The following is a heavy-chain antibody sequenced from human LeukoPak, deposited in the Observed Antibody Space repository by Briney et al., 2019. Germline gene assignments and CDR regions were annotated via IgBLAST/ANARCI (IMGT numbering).Heavy chain of an antibody. J-gene: IGHJ4*02. Sequence: GGSLRLSCAASGFTFTSYSINWLRQAQGKELEWVTSISRDSRNIYYADSVKGRFTISRDNAKNSLCLQMNSLSDDDTAVYYCARESYWGSSGKGFDYWGQGTLVTVFS. CDR1: GFTFTSYS. D-gene: IGHD7-27*01. CDR2: ISRDSRNI. CDR3: ARESYWGSSGKGFDY. V-gene: IGHV3-48*02.